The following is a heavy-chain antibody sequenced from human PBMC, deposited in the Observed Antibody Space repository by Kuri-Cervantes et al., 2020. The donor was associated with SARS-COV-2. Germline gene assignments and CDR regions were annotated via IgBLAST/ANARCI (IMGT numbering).Heavy chain of an antibody. CDR2: VYSGSTT. CDR1: GFIVNNNY. Sequence: GGSLRLSCAASGFIVNNNYMTWVRQAPGKGLEWVSVVYSGSTTYYADSVKGRFTVSRDNSKNSLYLQMNSLRAEDTAVYYCARCFSGSYDPFDYWGQGTLVTVSS. CDR3: ARCFSGSYDPFDY. V-gene: IGHV3-66*01. J-gene: IGHJ4*02. D-gene: IGHD1-26*01.